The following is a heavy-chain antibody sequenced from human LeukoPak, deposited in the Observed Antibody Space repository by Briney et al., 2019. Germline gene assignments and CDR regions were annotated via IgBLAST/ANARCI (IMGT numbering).Heavy chain of an antibody. J-gene: IGHJ3*02. V-gene: IGHV4-59*08. CDR2: IYYSGST. D-gene: IGHD1-26*01. CDR3: ARPGVGSGRYGAFDI. CDR1: GGSISSYY. Sequence: TSETLSLTCTVSGGSISSYYWSWIRQPPGKGLEWIGYIYYSGSTDYNPSLNNRVTISLDTSKNQFSLKLSSVTAADTAVYYCARPGVGSGRYGAFDIWGQGTLVTVSS.